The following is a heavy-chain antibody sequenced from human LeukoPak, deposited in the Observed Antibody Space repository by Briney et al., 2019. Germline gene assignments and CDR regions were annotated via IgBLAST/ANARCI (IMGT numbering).Heavy chain of an antibody. CDR3: AREYCSGGSCYYYMDV. CDR2: ISTSSSYI. Sequence: PGGSLRLSCAASGFTFSTYTMNWVRQAPGKGLEWVSSISTSSSYIYYADSVKGRFTISRDNSKNTLYLQMNSLRAEDTAVYYCAREYCSGGSCYYYMDVWGKGTTVTVSS. J-gene: IGHJ6*03. D-gene: IGHD2-15*01. CDR1: GFTFSTYT. V-gene: IGHV3-21*01.